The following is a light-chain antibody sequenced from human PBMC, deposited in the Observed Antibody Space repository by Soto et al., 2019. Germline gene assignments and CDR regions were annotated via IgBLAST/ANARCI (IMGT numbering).Light chain of an antibody. CDR3: QQRSSWPLT. CDR2: DAS. J-gene: IGKJ4*01. Sequence: EIVLTQSPATLSLSPGEGATISCRASQSVSNYLAWYQQIPGKAPRLLIYDASNRATGVPARFSGSGAGTDFTLTISGLEPEDFAIYYCQQRSSWPLTFGGVTKVEIK. V-gene: IGKV3-11*01. CDR1: QSVSNY.